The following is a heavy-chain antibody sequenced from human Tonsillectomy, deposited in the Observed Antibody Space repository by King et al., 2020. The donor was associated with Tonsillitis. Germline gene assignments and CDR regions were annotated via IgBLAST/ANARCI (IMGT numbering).Heavy chain of an antibody. Sequence: QLQESGPGLVKPSETLSLTCAVSGYSISSGYYWGWIRQPPGKGLEWIGSIYHSGSTYYNPSLKSRVTISVDTSKNQFSLKLSSVTAAATAVYYCARTGYSSSFIDYWGQGTLVTVSS. CDR2: IYHSGST. J-gene: IGHJ4*02. CDR3: ARTGYSSSFIDY. D-gene: IGHD6-13*01. V-gene: IGHV4-38-2*01. CDR1: GYSISSGYY.